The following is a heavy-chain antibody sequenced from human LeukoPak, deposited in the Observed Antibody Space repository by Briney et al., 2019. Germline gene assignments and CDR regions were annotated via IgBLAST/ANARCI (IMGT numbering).Heavy chain of an antibody. CDR1: GFSVNNKY. CDR2: IYSGGST. V-gene: IGHV3-53*01. D-gene: IGHD1-26*01. J-gene: IGHJ4*02. CDR3: ARDRGVGTNLGFDY. Sequence: GGSLRLSCAASGFSVNNKYMSWVRQAPGKGLEWVSVIYSGGSTYYADSVTGRFTISRDNSDNTVYLHMNSLRAEDTGVYYCARDRGVGTNLGFDYWGQGTLVIVSS.